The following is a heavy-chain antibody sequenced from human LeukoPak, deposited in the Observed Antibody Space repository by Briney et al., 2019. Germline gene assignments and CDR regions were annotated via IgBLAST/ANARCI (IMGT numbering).Heavy chain of an antibody. CDR3: ARSPVEVDGFDI. D-gene: IGHD2-2*01. CDR1: GLTFSNVW. CDR2: INSDGSST. V-gene: IGHV3-74*01. Sequence: GGSLRLSCAASGLTFSNVWMNWVRQAPGKGLVWVSRINSDGSSTSYADSVKGRCSISRDNAKNTLYLQMNSLRAEDTAVYYCARSPVEVDGFDIWGQGTMVTVS. J-gene: IGHJ3*02.